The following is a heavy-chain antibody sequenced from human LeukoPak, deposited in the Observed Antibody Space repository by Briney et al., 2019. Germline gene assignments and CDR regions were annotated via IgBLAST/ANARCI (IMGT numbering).Heavy chain of an antibody. CDR3: ARGGVRSGYPHFDY. CDR1: GGSISSSDYY. V-gene: IGHV4-39*07. CDR2: IYYSGST. D-gene: IGHD3-3*01. Sequence: SETLSLTCTVSGGSISSSDYYWGWIRQPPGKGLEWIGSIYYSGSTYYNPSLKSRVTISVDTSKNQFSLKLSSVTAADTAVYYCARGGVRSGYPHFDYWGQGTLVTVSS. J-gene: IGHJ4*02.